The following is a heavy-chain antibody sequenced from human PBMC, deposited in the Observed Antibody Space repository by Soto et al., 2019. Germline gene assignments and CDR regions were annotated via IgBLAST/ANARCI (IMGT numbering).Heavy chain of an antibody. V-gene: IGHV3-74*01. D-gene: IGHD5-12*01. Sequence: EVQLVESGGGLVQPGGTLRLSCAASGFTFSSYWMHWVRQAPGKGLVWVSRINSDGSSTYYADSVKGRFTISRDTAKNTLYLQTNSLSAKDTAVYYWARAGGYDKVTLYYYVLDVWGQGTMVTVSS. J-gene: IGHJ6*02. CDR2: INSDGSST. CDR1: GFTFSSYW. CDR3: ARAGGYDKVTLYYYVLDV.